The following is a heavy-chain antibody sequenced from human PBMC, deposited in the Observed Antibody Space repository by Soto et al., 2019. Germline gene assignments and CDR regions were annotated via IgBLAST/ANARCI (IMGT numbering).Heavy chain of an antibody. V-gene: IGHV4-34*01. Sequence: PSETLSLTCAVYGGSFSGYYWSWIRQPPGKGLEWIGEINHSGSTNYNPSLKSRVTISVDTSKNQFSLKLSSVTAADTAVYYCTREPLFPARDLYGSAESGVGYRGFKYWGQGTLVTVSS. CDR2: INHSGST. D-gene: IGHD3-10*01. CDR1: GGSFSGYY. CDR3: TREPLFPARDLYGSAESGVGYRGFKY. J-gene: IGHJ4*02.